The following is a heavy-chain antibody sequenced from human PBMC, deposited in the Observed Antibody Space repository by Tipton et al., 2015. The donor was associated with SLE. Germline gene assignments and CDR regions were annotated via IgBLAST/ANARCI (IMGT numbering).Heavy chain of an antibody. CDR3: ARVRGPKPWDDDYFGDFPYYFDY. CDR1: GGTFSSYA. V-gene: IGHV1-69*01. Sequence: QSGPEVKKPGSSVKVSCKASGGTFSSYAISWVRQAPGQGLEWMGGIIPIFGTANYAQKFQGRVTITADESTSTAYMELSSLRSEDTAVYSCARVRGPKPWDDDYFGDFPYYFDYWVQGTLVTVSS. D-gene: IGHD4-17*01. CDR2: IIPIFGTA. J-gene: IGHJ4*02.